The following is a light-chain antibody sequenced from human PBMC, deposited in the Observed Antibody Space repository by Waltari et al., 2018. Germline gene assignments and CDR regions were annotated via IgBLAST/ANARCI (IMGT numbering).Light chain of an antibody. Sequence: QSALTQPDSVSGSPGQSITISCTATSRDVGGFKYVSWYQQYPGKAPKVIIYDGSNRPSGVANRFSGSKSGNSASLTISGLQAEDEADYYCSAFSSSTTGIFGGGTRVTVL. CDR1: SRDVGGFKY. CDR3: SAFSSSTTGI. V-gene: IGLV2-14*01. J-gene: IGLJ2*01. CDR2: DGS.